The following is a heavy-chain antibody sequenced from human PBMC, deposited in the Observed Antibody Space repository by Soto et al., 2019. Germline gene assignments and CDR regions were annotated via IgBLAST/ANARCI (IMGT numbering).Heavy chain of an antibody. D-gene: IGHD1-26*01. Sequence: SETLSLTCTVSGASITFGGYPWSWIRQTPGKGLEWIGYINHLETTFYNPSFESRLTLSIDRAKNQFSLKLHSMSAADRAVYFCARGGGSDSFDYWGQGILVTVSS. V-gene: IGHV4-30-2*01. CDR2: INHLETT. CDR1: GASITFGGYP. J-gene: IGHJ4*02. CDR3: ARGGGSDSFDY.